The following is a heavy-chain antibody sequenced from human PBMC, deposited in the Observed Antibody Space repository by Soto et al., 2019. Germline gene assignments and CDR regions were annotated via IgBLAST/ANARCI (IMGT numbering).Heavy chain of an antibody. V-gene: IGHV4-59*08. CDR3: ERQGFGPLHGLVDV. CDR1: GGSISSYY. CDR2: VHHSWGS. D-gene: IGHD3-10*01. J-gene: IGHJ6*02. Sequence: QVQLQESGPGLVKPSETMSLSCTVSGGSISSYYWSWFRQSPGKRMEWIGYVHHSWGSSYNPSLQSRVAISLDTSKSQFSRKVTSVTATDTAVYYCERQGFGPLHGLVDVWGQGTTVTVSS.